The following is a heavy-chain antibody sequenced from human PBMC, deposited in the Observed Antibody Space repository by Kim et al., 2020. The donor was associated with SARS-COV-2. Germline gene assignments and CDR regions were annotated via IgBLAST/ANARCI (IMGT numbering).Heavy chain of an antibody. V-gene: IGHV3-11*03. CDR1: GFTFSDYY. J-gene: IGHJ4*02. CDR3: SSVGPPVQYYFHD. CDR2: IISSSSYT. Sequence: GGSLRLSCAASGFTFSDYYMSWIRHAPGKGLEWVSYIISSSSYTNYADSVKGRCPISRDNAKNSRYLQMNSLRSQDPTSYYSSSVGPPVQYYFHDWSQG.